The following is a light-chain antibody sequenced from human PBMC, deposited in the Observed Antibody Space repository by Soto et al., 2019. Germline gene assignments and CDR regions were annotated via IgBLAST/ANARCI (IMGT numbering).Light chain of an antibody. J-gene: IGLJ1*01. CDR3: SSYTSSSTRV. CDR1: SSDVGGYNY. V-gene: IGLV2-14*01. CDR2: DVS. Sequence: QSVLTQPASVSGSPGQSITISCTGTSSDVGGYNYVSWYQQHPGKAPKLTIYDVSNRPSGVSNRSSGSKSGNTASLTISGLQAEDEADYYCSSYTSSSTRVFGTGTKLTVL.